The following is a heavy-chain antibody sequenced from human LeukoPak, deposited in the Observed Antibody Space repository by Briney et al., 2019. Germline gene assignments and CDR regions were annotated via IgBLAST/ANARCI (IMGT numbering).Heavy chain of an antibody. J-gene: IGHJ5*02. V-gene: IGHV4-39*02. CDR3: ARALGYCSGGSCTRGYNWFDP. CDR2: IYYGGNT. D-gene: IGHD2-15*01. Sequence: PETLSLTCTVSGGSISSRDYYWGWIRQPPGKGLEWIGSIYYGGNTYYNPSLKSRVTISVDTSMNHFPLKLSFVTTADTAVYYCARALGYCSGGSCTRGYNWFDPWGQGTLVTVPS. CDR1: GGSISSRDYY.